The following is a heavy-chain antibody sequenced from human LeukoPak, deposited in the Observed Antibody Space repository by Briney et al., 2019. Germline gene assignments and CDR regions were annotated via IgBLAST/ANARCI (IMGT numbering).Heavy chain of an antibody. CDR3: ARGWHYYDSSGYYPRTRTAYYFDY. Sequence: SETLSLTCTVSGGSISSSSYYWGWIRQPPGKGLEWIGYIYYSGSTNYNPSLKSRVTISVDTSKNQFSLKLSSVTAADTAVYYCARGWHYYDSSGYYPRTRTAYYFDYWGQGTLVTVSS. D-gene: IGHD3-22*01. CDR1: GGSISSSSYY. CDR2: IYYSGST. J-gene: IGHJ4*02. V-gene: IGHV4-61*05.